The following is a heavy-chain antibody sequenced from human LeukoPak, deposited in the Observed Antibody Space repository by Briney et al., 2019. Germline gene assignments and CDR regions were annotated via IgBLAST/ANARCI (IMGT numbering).Heavy chain of an antibody. CDR1: GGSISSGSYY. Sequence: SETLSLTCTVSGGSISSGSYYWSWIRQPAGKGLEWIGRIYTSGSTNYNPSLKSRVTISVDKSKNQFSLKLSSVTAADTAVYYCARGPPYSSGWHWGHPFDYWGQGTLVTVSS. J-gene: IGHJ4*02. V-gene: IGHV4-61*02. CDR3: ARGPPYSSGWHWGHPFDY. D-gene: IGHD6-19*01. CDR2: IYTSGST.